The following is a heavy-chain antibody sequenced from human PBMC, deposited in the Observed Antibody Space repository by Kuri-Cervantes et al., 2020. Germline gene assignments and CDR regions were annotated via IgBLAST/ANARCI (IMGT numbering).Heavy chain of an antibody. CDR2: IWYDGSNK. Sequence: LIWYDGSNKYYADSVKGRFTISRHNSKNTLDLQMNNLRIEDTAVYYCARGREVGTAMAFDSWGQGTLVTVSS. V-gene: IGHV3-30*14. J-gene: IGHJ4*02. CDR3: ARGREVGTAMAFDS. D-gene: IGHD5-18*01.